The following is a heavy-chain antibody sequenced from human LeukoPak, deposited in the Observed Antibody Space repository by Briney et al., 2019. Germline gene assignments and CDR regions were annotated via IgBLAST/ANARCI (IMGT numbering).Heavy chain of an antibody. V-gene: IGHV1-8*01. CDR3: ARGGGYCSGGSCPYYFDY. CDR1: GYTFTSYD. D-gene: IGHD2-15*01. J-gene: IGHJ4*02. Sequence: ASVKVSCKASGYTFTSYDINWGRQAPGQGLEWMGWMNPNSGNTGYAQKFQGRVTMATDTSISTAYMELSSLTSEDTAVYYCARGGGYCSGGSCPYYFDYWGQGTLVTVSS. CDR2: MNPNSGNT.